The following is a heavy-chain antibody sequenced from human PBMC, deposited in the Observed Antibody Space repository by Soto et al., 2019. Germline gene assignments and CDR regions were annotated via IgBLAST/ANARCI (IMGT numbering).Heavy chain of an antibody. V-gene: IGHV3-7*01. J-gene: IGHJ1*01. Sequence: EVQLVESGGGLVQPGGSLRLSCAASGFTFSSYWMSWVRQAPGKGLEWVANIKQDGSEKYYVDSVKGRFTISRDNAKNSLYLQLNGLRAEDTAVYYCARDYDSSGYEYFQHWGQGTLVTVSS. CDR1: GFTFSSYW. CDR3: ARDYDSSGYEYFQH. D-gene: IGHD3-22*01. CDR2: IKQDGSEK.